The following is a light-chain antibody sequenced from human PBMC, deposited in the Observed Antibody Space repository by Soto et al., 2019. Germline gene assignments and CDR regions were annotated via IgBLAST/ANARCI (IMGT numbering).Light chain of an antibody. V-gene: IGKV1D-12*01. Sequence: DIQMTQSPSSVSASVGGRVTITCRASQGISSWLAWYQQKPGKVPKLLIFGASSLQSGVPSRFSGSGSETDFTLTVNSLQPEDLASYYCQQAFNFPITFGQGTRLVIK. J-gene: IGKJ5*01. CDR1: QGISSW. CDR3: QQAFNFPIT. CDR2: GAS.